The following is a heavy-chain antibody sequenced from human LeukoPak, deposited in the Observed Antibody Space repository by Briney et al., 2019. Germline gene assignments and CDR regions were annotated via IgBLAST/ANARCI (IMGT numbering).Heavy chain of an antibody. V-gene: IGHV4-59*01. CDR2: IYYRGST. CDR1: GGSISSYY. Sequence: SETLSLTCTVSGGSISSYYWSWIRQPPGKGLEWIGYIYYRGSTNYNPSLKSRVTISVDTSKNQFSLKLSSVTAADTAVYYCARGEFSSNLGWFDPWAREPWSPSPQ. CDR3: ARGEFSSNLGWFDP. D-gene: IGHD6-6*01. J-gene: IGHJ5*02.